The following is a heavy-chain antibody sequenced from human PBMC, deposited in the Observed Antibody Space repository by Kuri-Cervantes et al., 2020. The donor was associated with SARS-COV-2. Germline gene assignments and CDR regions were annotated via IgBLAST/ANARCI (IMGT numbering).Heavy chain of an antibody. D-gene: IGHD7-27*01. CDR3: AGSATGEGDC. CDR1: GGTFSSYA. Sequence: SVKVSCKASGGTFSSYAISWVRQAPGQGLEWMGGIIPILGTANYAQKFQGRVTITADKSTSTAYMELSSLRSEDTAVYYCAGSATGEGDCWGQGTLVTVSS. V-gene: IGHV1-69*10. J-gene: IGHJ4*02. CDR2: IIPILGTA.